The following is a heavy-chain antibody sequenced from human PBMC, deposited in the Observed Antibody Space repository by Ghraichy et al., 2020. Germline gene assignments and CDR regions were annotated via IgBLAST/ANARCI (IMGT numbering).Heavy chain of an antibody. Sequence: GGSLRLSCAASGFTFSSYAMSWVRQAPGKGLEWVSAISGSGGSTYYADSVKGRFTISRDNSKNTLYLQMNSLRAEDTAVYYCAKIQRVPAASPLYNWFDPWGQGTLVNVSS. D-gene: IGHD2-2*01. J-gene: IGHJ5*02. V-gene: IGHV3-23*01. CDR2: ISGSGGST. CDR1: GFTFSSYA. CDR3: AKIQRVPAASPLYNWFDP.